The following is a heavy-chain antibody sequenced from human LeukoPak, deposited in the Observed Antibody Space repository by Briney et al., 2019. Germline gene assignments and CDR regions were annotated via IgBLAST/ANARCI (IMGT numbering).Heavy chain of an antibody. V-gene: IGHV3-53*05. CDR3: AKDWAVLGGATIGPAPFDP. J-gene: IGHJ5*02. Sequence: AGGSLRLSCAASGFTVSSNYMSWVRQAPGKGLEWVSAISSGGTTYYTDSVKGRFIISRDNSKNTLYLQMNSLRAEDTAVYYCAKDWAVLGGATIGPAPFDPWGQGTLVTVSS. CDR1: GFTVSSNY. D-gene: IGHD1-26*01. CDR2: ISSGGTT.